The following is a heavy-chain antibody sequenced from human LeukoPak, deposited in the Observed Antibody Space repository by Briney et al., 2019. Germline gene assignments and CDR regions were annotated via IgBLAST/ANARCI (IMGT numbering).Heavy chain of an antibody. D-gene: IGHD6-25*01. J-gene: IGHJ6*03. CDR2: ISSSSSYI. Sequence: GGSLRLSCAASGFTFSSYSMNWVRQAPGKGLEWVSSISSSSSYIYYADSVKGRFTISRDNAKNSLYLQMNSLRAEDTAVYYCAREGERRTNLPRHERLLLYYYYYMDVWGKGTTVTVSS. V-gene: IGHV3-21*01. CDR3: AREGERRTNLPRHERLLLYYYYYMDV. CDR1: GFTFSSYS.